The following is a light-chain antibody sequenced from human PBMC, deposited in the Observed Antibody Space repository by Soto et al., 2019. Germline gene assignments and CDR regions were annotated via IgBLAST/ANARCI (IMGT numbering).Light chain of an antibody. CDR2: GAT. J-gene: IGKJ5*01. V-gene: IGKV3-20*01. CDR3: QQYVTSPAIT. CDR1: QSVSSSY. Sequence: EIVLTQSPGTLSLSPGERATLSCRAIQSVSSSYLAWYQQKPGQAPRLLIYGATKRTSGTPDRFSGAGSETAFTLAISRLEPGDFAVYYCQQYVTSPAITFGQGTRLEIK.